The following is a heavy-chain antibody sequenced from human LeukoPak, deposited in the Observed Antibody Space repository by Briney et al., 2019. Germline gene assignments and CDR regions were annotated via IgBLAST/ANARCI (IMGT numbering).Heavy chain of an antibody. Sequence: GGSLRLSCAASGFSFDDYAMHWVRQAPGKGLEWVSFLSGDGDSTYYADSLKGRFTISRDNGKYSLYLQMNSLRTEDTALYYCAKDTGITPSGISGFFDFWAQGTLVTVSS. D-gene: IGHD1-14*01. CDR1: GFSFDDYA. V-gene: IGHV3-43*02. CDR3: AKDTGITPSGISGFFDF. CDR2: LSGDGDST. J-gene: IGHJ4*02.